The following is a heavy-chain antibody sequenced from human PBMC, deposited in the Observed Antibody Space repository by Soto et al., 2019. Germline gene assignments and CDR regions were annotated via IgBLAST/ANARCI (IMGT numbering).Heavy chain of an antibody. CDR1: GGSFSGYY. Sequence: SETLSLTCAVYGGSFSGYYWSWIRQPPGKGLEWIGEINHSGSTNYNPSLRSRVTIPVDTSKNQFSLKLSSVTAADTAVYYCALGGATTVTTFDYWGQGTLVTVSS. V-gene: IGHV4-34*01. CDR2: INHSGST. J-gene: IGHJ4*02. CDR3: ALGGATTVTTFDY. D-gene: IGHD4-17*01.